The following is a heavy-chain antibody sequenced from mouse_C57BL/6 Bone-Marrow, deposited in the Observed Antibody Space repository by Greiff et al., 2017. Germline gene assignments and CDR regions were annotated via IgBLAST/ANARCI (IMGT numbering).Heavy chain of an antibody. Sequence: EVQGVESGPGLAKPSQTLSLTCSVTGYSITSDYWTWIRKFPGNKLEYMGYISYSGSTYYNPSLKSRISITRDTSKNQYYLQLNSVTTEDTATYYCARSGGYGSYFDYWGQGTTLTVSS. CDR1: GYSITSDY. CDR2: ISYSGST. J-gene: IGHJ2*01. D-gene: IGHD2-1*01. CDR3: ARSGGYGSYFDY. V-gene: IGHV3-8*01.